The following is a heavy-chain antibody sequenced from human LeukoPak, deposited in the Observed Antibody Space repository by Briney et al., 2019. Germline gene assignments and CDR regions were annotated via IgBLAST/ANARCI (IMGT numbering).Heavy chain of an antibody. V-gene: IGHV7-4-1*02. CDR1: GGTFSSYA. CDR2: INTNTGNP. CDR3: AREGDYDYWSGPV. Sequence: GASVKVSCKASGGTFSSYAMNWVRQAPGQGLEWMGWINTNTGNPTYAQGFTGRFVFSLDTSVSTAYLQISSLKAEDTAVYYCAREGDYDYWSGPVWGKGTTVTVSS. J-gene: IGHJ6*04. D-gene: IGHD3-3*01.